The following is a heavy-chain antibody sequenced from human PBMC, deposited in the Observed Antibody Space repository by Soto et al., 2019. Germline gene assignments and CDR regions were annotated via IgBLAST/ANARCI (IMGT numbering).Heavy chain of an antibody. CDR2: IIPILDIP. CDR1: GGTFSRYT. CDR3: ASHFTGVLVLGTSPPGGDNYGWDV. D-gene: IGHD2-8*02. Sequence: QVQLVQSGAEVKKPGSSVKVSCKASGGTFSRYTFTWVRQAPGQGLEWMGRIIPILDIPNYAQNFQGRVTMTADKPTSTASMELSSLTSDDTAVYYCASHFTGVLVLGTSPPGGDNYGWDVWGQGATVTVAS. J-gene: IGHJ6*02. V-gene: IGHV1-69*02.